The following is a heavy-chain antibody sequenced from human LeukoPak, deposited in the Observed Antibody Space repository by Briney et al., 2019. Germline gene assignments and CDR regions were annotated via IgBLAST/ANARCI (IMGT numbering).Heavy chain of an antibody. CDR3: ARDRYYYDSSGYYIFDY. D-gene: IGHD3-22*01. V-gene: IGHV4-4*07. J-gene: IGHJ4*02. CDR1: GGSISSYY. CDR2: IYTSGST. Sequence: PSETLSLTCTVSGGSISSYYWSWIRQPAGKGPEWIGRIYTSGSTNYNPSLKSRVTMSVDTSKNQFSLKLSSVTAADTAVYYCARDRYYYDSSGYYIFDYWGQGTLVTVSS.